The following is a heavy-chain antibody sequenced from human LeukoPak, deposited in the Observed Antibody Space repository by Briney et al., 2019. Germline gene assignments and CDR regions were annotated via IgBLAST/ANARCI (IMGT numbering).Heavy chain of an antibody. Sequence: PGGSLRLSCAASGFTFDDYAMHWVRQAPGKGLEWVSLISWDGSSVYYADSVKGRFTISRDNAKNSLYLQMNSLRAEDTAVYYCAELGITMIGGVWGKGTTVTISS. CDR1: GFTFDDYA. V-gene: IGHV3-43D*03. CDR3: AELGITMIGGV. CDR2: ISWDGSSV. D-gene: IGHD3-10*02. J-gene: IGHJ6*04.